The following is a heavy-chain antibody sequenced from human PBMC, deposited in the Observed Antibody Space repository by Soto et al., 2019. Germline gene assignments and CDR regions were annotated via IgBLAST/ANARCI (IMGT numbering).Heavy chain of an antibody. CDR1: GGSISGYY. J-gene: IGHJ4*02. CDR3: ASETGDKAMVMYY. D-gene: IGHD5-18*01. Sequence: SETLSLTCTVSGGSISGYYWSWIRQPPGKGLEWIGYIYYSVSTNYNPSLKSRVTISVDTSKNQISLKLSSVTAADTAVYYCASETGDKAMVMYYWGQGTLVTVSS. V-gene: IGHV4-59*01. CDR2: IYYSVST.